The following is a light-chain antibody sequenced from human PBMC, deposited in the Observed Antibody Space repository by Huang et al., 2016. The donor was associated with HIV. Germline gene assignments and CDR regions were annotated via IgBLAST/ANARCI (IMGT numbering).Light chain of an antibody. V-gene: IGKV1-39*01. Sequence: DTQMTQSPSSLSASVGDRVTITCRASQSITRYLNWYQQKPGKAPKLLIYAASSLQSGVSSRFSGSGSGTDFTLTISSLQPEDSATYYCQQSYRTFGQGTKVEIK. J-gene: IGKJ1*01. CDR3: QQSYRT. CDR2: AAS. CDR1: QSITRY.